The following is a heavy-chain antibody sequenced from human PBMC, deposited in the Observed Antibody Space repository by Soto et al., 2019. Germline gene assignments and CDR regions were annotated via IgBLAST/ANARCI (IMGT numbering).Heavy chain of an antibody. V-gene: IGHV3-30*18. D-gene: IGHD4-17*01. J-gene: IGHJ6*02. CDR1: GFTFRNYG. Sequence: QVQLVESGGGVVQSGRSLRLSCAVSGFTFRNYGRHWVRQAPGKGLEWVAVISFDGSEKHYVDSVKGRFSISRDNPKNTLYLQMNSLRAEDTARYYCAKDRYSDYNYYHGRDVWGQGTTSIVSS. CDR3: AKDRYSDYNYYHGRDV. CDR2: ISFDGSEK.